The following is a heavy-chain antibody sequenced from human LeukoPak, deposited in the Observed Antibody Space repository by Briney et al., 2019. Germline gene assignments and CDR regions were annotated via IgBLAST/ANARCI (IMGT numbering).Heavy chain of an antibody. CDR1: GGSISSSNYY. J-gene: IGHJ5*02. V-gene: IGHV4-39*07. Sequence: PSETLSLTCSVSGGSISSSNYYWGWIRQPPGKGLEWIGSIVYSGNTHYNPSFKSRATISVDTSKKQVSLRLTSVTAADTAVYYYARLTIFGVLTINWFDPWGQGTLVTVSS. CDR2: IVYSGNT. D-gene: IGHD3-3*01. CDR3: ARLTIFGVLTINWFDP.